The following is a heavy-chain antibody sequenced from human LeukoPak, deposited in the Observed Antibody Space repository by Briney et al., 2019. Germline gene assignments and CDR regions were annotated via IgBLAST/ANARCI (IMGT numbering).Heavy chain of an antibody. Sequence: SETLSLTCTVSGGSISSGSYYWSWIRQPAGKGLEWIGRIYTSGSTNYNPSLKSRVTISVDTSKNQFSLKLSSVTAADTAVYYCARVRGYSYGFDYWGQGTLVTVSS. J-gene: IGHJ4*02. D-gene: IGHD5-18*01. V-gene: IGHV4-61*02. CDR2: IYTSGST. CDR3: ARVRGYSYGFDY. CDR1: GGSISSGSYY.